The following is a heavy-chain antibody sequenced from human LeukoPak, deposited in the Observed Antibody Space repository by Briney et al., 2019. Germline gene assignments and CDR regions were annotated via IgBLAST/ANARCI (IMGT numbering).Heavy chain of an antibody. J-gene: IGHJ4*02. CDR1: GFTFLSYN. Sequence: GSLRLSCAASGFTFLSYNMNWVRQAPGKGLEWIGEINHSGSTNYNPSLKSRVTISVDTSKNQFSLKLSSVTAADTAVYYCAKGGQLGFDYWGQGTLVTVSS. D-gene: IGHD6-6*01. CDR2: INHSGST. V-gene: IGHV4-34*08. CDR3: AKGGQLGFDY.